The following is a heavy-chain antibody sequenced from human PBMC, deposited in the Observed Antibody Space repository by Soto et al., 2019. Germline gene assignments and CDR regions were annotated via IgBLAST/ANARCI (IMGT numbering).Heavy chain of an antibody. CDR3: ARVALPKDFDY. CDR1: GGSFSGYY. J-gene: IGHJ4*02. D-gene: IGHD2-15*01. CDR2: INHSGST. Sequence: PSETLSLTCAVYGGSFSGYYWSWIRQPPGKGLEWIGEINHSGSTNYNPSLKSRVTISVDTSKNQFSLKLSSVTAADTAVYYCARVALPKDFDYWGQGTLVTVSS. V-gene: IGHV4-34*01.